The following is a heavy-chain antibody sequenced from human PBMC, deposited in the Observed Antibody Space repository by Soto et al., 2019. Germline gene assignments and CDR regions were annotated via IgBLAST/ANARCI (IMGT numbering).Heavy chain of an antibody. D-gene: IGHD3-16*01. CDR1: GASLGGFH. V-gene: IGHV4-34*12. CDR2: LIHGGST. J-gene: IGHJ3*02. CDR3: ARSPLGYDYVRQTWREVGDSFDI. Sequence: QVRLGQWGAGLLKPSETLSLTCAIYGASLGGFHWTWLRQAPGKGLEWIGELIHGGSTNYNPSLKSRVSFSLDTSKNQFSLHLMSVTAADTAVYYCARSPLGYDYVRQTWREVGDSFDIWGRGTMVTVSS.